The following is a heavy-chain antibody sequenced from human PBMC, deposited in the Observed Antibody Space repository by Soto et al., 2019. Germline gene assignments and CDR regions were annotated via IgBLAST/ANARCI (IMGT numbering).Heavy chain of an antibody. V-gene: IGHV2-70*01. CDR1: GFSLSTSAMC. CDR2: IDWDDDK. Sequence: SGPTLVNPIQTLTLTCTFSGFSLSTSAMCVSWIRQPPGKALEWLALIDWDDDKYYSTFLKTRLTISKDTSRNQVALTMTKMDPVDTATYFCARTRLSGGRYTFFDYWGQGALVTV. D-gene: IGHD1-26*01. J-gene: IGHJ4*02. CDR3: ARTRLSGGRYTFFDY.